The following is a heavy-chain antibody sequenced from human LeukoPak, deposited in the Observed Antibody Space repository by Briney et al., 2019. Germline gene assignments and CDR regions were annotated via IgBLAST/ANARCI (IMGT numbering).Heavy chain of an antibody. CDR3: AQSLGSGNWIGNWFDP. CDR1: GGSFSISSHS. CDR2: IYYTGRT. V-gene: IGHV4-39*01. D-gene: IGHD1-1*01. Sequence: SETLSLTCTVSGGSFSISSHSWGWIRQPPGKGLEWTGTIYYTGRTYYNPSLESRLTISVDASKNQFSLKLTSVTAADTAIYYCAQSLGSGNWIGNWFDPRGQGTLVTVSS. J-gene: IGHJ5*02.